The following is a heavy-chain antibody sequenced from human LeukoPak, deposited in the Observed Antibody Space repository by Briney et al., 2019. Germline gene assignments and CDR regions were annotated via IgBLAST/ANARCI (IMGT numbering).Heavy chain of an antibody. CDR1: GFTSSTAW. D-gene: IGHD3-9*01. CDR3: VKGPDKSYYFYYMDV. V-gene: IGHV3-48*01. J-gene: IGHJ6*03. Sequence: GGSLRLSCAVSGFTSSTAWLTWVRQAPGKGLEWVSYISSSSSTIYYADSVKGRFTISRDNSENTLYLQVNSLRAEDTALYYCVKGPDKSYYFYYMDVWGKGTTVTVSS. CDR2: ISSSSSTI.